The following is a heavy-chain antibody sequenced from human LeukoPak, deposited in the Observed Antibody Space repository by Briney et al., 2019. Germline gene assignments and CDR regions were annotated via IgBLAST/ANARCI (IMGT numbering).Heavy chain of an antibody. J-gene: IGHJ6*03. Sequence: AWSLRPSCAASGFTASFNYMSWVRQAGGKWREWISVIYSGGSTYYADSVQGRFTICRDDSKNTLYLQMNSLRAEDTAIYYCARAQWRTYSYYYMDVRGKGTTVTVSS. V-gene: IGHV3-53*01. CDR2: IYSGGST. CDR1: GFTASFNY. D-gene: IGHD6-19*01. CDR3: ARAQWRTYSYYYMDV.